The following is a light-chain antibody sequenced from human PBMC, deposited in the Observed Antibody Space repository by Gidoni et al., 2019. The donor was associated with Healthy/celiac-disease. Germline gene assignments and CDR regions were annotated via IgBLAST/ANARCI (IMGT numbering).Light chain of an antibody. Sequence: QSLLPPPPSASGTPGHRVTISSSGSSSNLGSNTVNWYQQLPGTAPKLLIYSHNQRPSGVPDRYSGSKSGNSASLAISGLQSEDEADYYCAAWDDSLNGVVFGGGTKLTVL. CDR1: SSNLGSNT. J-gene: IGLJ2*01. CDR2: SHN. CDR3: AAWDDSLNGVV. V-gene: IGLV1-44*01.